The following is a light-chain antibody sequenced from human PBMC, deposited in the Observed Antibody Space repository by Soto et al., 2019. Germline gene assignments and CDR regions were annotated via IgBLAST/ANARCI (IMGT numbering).Light chain of an antibody. J-gene: IGLJ1*01. Sequence: QPVLTQPPSASGTPGQRVTISCSGSSSNIGSNPVNWYQQLPGTAPKLLIYDNNQRPSGVPDRFSGSKSGTSASLAISGLQSEDEADYYCAAWDDSLNGHSVFGSGTKLTVL. CDR3: AAWDDSLNGHSV. CDR2: DNN. CDR1: SSNIGSNP. V-gene: IGLV1-44*01.